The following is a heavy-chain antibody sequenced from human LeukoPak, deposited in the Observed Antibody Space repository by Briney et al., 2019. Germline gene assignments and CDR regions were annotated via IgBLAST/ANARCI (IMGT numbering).Heavy chain of an antibody. J-gene: IGHJ4*02. CDR2: IDSSSSYI. CDR1: GFTFSSYS. V-gene: IGHV3-21*01. D-gene: IGHD3-10*01. CDR3: AVGLWFGEYDFDY. Sequence: GGSLRLSCAASGFTFSSYSMNWVRQAPGKGLEWVSVIDSSSSYIWYADSVKGRFTISRDNAKNSLYLQMNSLRAEDTAVYYCAVGLWFGEYDFDYGGQGTLVTVSS.